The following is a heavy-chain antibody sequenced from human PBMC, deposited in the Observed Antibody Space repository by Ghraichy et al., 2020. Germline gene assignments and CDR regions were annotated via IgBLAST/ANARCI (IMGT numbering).Heavy chain of an antibody. CDR2: ISSSGGDT. CDR1: GFTFSSYA. Sequence: LSLTCAASGFTFSSYAMTWVRQAPGKGLEWVSAISSSGGDTYYADSVKGRFTISRDNSKYTLYLQMNSLRAEDTAVYYCAKRVMPNYYFDYWGQGSLVTVSS. D-gene: IGHD1-1*01. J-gene: IGHJ4*02. CDR3: AKRVMPNYYFDY. V-gene: IGHV3-23*01.